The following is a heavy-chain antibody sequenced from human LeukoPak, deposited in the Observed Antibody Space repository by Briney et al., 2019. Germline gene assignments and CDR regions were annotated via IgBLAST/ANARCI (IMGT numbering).Heavy chain of an antibody. CDR1: GGSISIYY. CDR3: ARVKGGSTVDY. Sequence: PSETLSLTCTVSGGSISIYYWSWIRQPAGKGLEWIGRIYTSGSANCNPSLNSRVTMSVDTSKNQFSLKLSSVTAADTAVYYCARVKGGSTVDYWGQGSLVTVSS. J-gene: IGHJ4*02. CDR2: IYTSGSA. V-gene: IGHV4-4*07.